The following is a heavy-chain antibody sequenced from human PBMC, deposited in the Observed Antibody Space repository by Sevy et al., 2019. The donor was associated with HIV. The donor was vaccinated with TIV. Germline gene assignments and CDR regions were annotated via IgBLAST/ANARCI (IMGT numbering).Heavy chain of an antibody. J-gene: IGHJ6*02. CDR2: ISSSGGNT. CDR3: AKPVFGLGSVSPYYYYGMDV. V-gene: IGHV3-23*01. Sequence: GGSLRLSCAASGFTFSSYAMSWVRQAPGKGLEWVSSISSSGGNTYYADSVKGRFSISRDKAKNTLYLQMNSLRVEETAVYYCAKPVFGLGSVSPYYYYGMDVWGQGTTVTVSS. CDR1: GFTFSSYA. D-gene: IGHD3-10*01.